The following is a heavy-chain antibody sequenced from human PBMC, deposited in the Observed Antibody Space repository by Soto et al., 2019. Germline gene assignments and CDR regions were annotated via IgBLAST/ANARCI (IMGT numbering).Heavy chain of an antibody. V-gene: IGHV4-59*08. CDR3: ARHCYDSRIHYLYYFDN. Sequence: QVQLQESGPGLVKPSETLSLTCTVSGGSISSYYWSWIRQPPGKGLEWIGYIYYSGSTNYNPSLKSRVTISVDTSKNQFSLKLSSLTAADPAVYYCARHCYDSRIHYLYYFDNWGQGTLVTVSS. J-gene: IGHJ4*02. CDR1: GGSISSYY. CDR2: IYYSGST. D-gene: IGHD3-22*01.